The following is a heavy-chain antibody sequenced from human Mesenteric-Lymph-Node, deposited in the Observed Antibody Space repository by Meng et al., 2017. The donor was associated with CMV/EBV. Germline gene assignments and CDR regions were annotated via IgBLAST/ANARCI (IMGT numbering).Heavy chain of an antibody. Sequence: GGSLRLSCKGSGSSLTTYWIGWVRQMPGKGLEWLGIIYPRGSIAKYSPSFQGQVTISADNSISTAYLQWNSLKASDTAMYYCARLRAGMDVWGQGTTVTVSS. CDR1: GSSLTTYW. CDR2: IYPRGSIA. CDR3: ARLRAGMDV. J-gene: IGHJ6*02. V-gene: IGHV5-51*01.